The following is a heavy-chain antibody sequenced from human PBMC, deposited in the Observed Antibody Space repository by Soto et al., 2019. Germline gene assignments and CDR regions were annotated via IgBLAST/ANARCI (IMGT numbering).Heavy chain of an antibody. J-gene: IGHJ4*02. CDR3: ARERGLYYYDSSGYLDY. CDR2: ISYDGSNK. V-gene: IGHV3-30-3*01. Sequence: QVQLVESGGGVVQPGRSLRLSCAASGFTFSSYAMHWVRQAPGKGLEWVAVISYDGSNKYYADSVKGRFTISRDNSKNTLYLQMNSLRAEDTAVYYCARERGLYYYDSSGYLDYWGQGTLVTVS. CDR1: GFTFSSYA. D-gene: IGHD3-22*01.